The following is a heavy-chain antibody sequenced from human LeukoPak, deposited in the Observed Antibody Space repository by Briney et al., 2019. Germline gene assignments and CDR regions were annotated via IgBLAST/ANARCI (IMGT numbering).Heavy chain of an antibody. J-gene: IGHJ4*02. CDR3: ARLHEERSFDY. V-gene: IGHV4-34*01. CDR1: GESFIGYF. Sequence: SETLSPTCSVSGESFIGYFWTWIRQPPGRGLEWIGDINHIGRTNDNPSLKSRVSISVDTSSNQFSLKLSSVTAADTAVYYCARLHEERSFDYWGQGTLVTVSS. CDR2: INHIGRT.